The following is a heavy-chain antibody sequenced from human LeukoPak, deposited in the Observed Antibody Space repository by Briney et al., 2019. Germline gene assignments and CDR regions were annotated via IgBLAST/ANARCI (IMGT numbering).Heavy chain of an antibody. J-gene: IGHJ4*02. V-gene: IGHV4-4*07. CDR3: ARVFGGNSLDY. CDR1: LGSINNYY. D-gene: IGHD1-26*01. Sequence: SETLSLTCKVSLGSINNYYWGWIRQPAGKGLEWIGRIHKSGTTYYSPSLKSRVTMSIDTSKNQFSLQLSAVSAADTAIYYCARVFGGNSLDYWGQGTLVAVSS. CDR2: IHKSGTT.